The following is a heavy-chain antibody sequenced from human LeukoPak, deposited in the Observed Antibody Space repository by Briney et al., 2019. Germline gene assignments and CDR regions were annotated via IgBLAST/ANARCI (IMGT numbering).Heavy chain of an antibody. CDR1: GGSISSYY. CDR2: IYYSGST. Sequence: PSETLSFTCTASGGSISSYYWSWIRQPPGKGLEWIGYIYYSGSTNYNPSLKSRVTISVDTSKNQFSLKLSSVTAADTAVYYCARRGYCSSTSCQDAFDIWGQGTMVTVSS. J-gene: IGHJ3*02. V-gene: IGHV4-59*08. CDR3: ARRGYCSSTSCQDAFDI. D-gene: IGHD2-2*01.